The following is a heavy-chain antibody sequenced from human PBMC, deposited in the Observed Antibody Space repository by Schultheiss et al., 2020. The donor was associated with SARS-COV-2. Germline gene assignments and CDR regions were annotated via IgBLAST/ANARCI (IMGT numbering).Heavy chain of an antibody. CDR3: ARAYYGSGIFDY. D-gene: IGHD3-10*01. CDR2: INHSGST. J-gene: IGHJ4*02. Sequence: SETLSLTCAVYGGSFSGYYWSWIRQPPGKGLEWIGEINHSGSTNYNPSLKSRVTISVDTSKNQFSLKLSSVTAADTAVYYCARAYYGSGIFDYLGQGALVTVSS. V-gene: IGHV4-34*01. CDR1: GGSFSGYY.